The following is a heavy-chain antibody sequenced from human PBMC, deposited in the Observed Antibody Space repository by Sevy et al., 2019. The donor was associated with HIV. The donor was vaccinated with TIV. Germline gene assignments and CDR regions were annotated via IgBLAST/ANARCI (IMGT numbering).Heavy chain of an antibody. CDR2: FDPEDGER. CDR1: GHTLTDLS. V-gene: IGHV1-24*01. CDR3: SATREYYSDSYGYFDY. Sequence: ASVKVSCKASGHTLTDLSMHWVRQAPGKGFEWIGRFDPEDGERIYAQKFQGRVTMTEDKSTDTAYMELGSLRSEDTAVYYCSATREYYSDSYGYFDYWGQGTLVTVSS. J-gene: IGHJ4*02. D-gene: IGHD3-22*01.